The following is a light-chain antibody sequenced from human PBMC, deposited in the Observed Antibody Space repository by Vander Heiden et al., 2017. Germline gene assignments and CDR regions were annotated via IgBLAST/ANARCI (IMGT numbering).Light chain of an antibody. CDR2: EVS. J-gene: IGLJ2*01. CDR3: SSYTSSNTLV. V-gene: IGLV2-14*01. Sequence: QSALTQPASVSGSPGQSITISCTGTSSDVGGYNYVSWYQHHPGKAPKFMIYEVSNRPLGVSHRFSGSKSGNTASLTISGLQAEDEADYYCSSYTSSNTLVFGGGTKVTVL. CDR1: SSDVGGYNY.